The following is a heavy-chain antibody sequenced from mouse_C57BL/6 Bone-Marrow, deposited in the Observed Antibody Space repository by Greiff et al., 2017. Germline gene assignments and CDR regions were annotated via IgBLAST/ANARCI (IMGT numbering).Heavy chain of an antibody. D-gene: IGHD1-1*01. Sequence: VKLVESGPELVKPGASVKLSCKASGYTFTSYGINWVKQRPGQGLEWIGWIYPRYGSTKYNEKFKSKATLTVDTSSSTAYMELHRLTSEASAVYFCASLEFDGSSGDWYFDVWGTGTTVTVSS. CDR3: ASLEFDGSSGDWYFDV. J-gene: IGHJ1*03. CDR2: IYPRYGST. V-gene: IGHV1-85*01. CDR1: GYTFTSYG.